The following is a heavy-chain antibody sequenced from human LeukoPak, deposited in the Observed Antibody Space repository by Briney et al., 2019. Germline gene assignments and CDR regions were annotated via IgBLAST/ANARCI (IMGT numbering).Heavy chain of an antibody. D-gene: IGHD6-13*01. CDR1: GVSISSHC. CDR3: ARHYAAAGAFDI. V-gene: IGHV4-59*08. CDR2: GST. J-gene: IGHJ3*02. Sequence: SETLSLTCTVSGVSISSHCWSWIRQPPRKGLEWIGGSTNHNPSLKSRVTISVDTSKNQFSLKLSSVTAADTAVYYCARHYAAAGAFDIWGQGTMVTVSS.